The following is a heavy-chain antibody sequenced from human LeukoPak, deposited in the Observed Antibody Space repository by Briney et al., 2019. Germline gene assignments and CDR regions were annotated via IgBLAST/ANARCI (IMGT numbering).Heavy chain of an antibody. Sequence: GGSLRLSCAVSGITLSNYGMSWVRQAPGKGLEWVAGISDSGGRTNYADSVKGRFTISRDNSKNTLYLQMNSLRAEDTAVYYCAKDPADELWFANWFDPWGQGTLVTVSS. CDR3: AKDPADELWFANWFDP. V-gene: IGHV3-23*01. CDR1: GITLSNYG. D-gene: IGHD3-10*01. CDR2: ISDSGGRT. J-gene: IGHJ5*02.